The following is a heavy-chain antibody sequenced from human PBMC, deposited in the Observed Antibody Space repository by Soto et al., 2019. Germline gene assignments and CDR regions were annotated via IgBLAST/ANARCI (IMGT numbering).Heavy chain of an antibody. Sequence: SVKVSCKASGFTFTSSAMQWVRQARGQRLEWIGWIVVGSGNTNYAQKFQERVTITRDMSTSTAYMELSSLRSEDTAVYYCAADLYCSGGSCYSHAFDIWGQGTMVTVSS. CDR2: IVVGSGNT. CDR1: GFTFTSSA. J-gene: IGHJ3*02. V-gene: IGHV1-58*02. CDR3: AADLYCSGGSCYSHAFDI. D-gene: IGHD2-15*01.